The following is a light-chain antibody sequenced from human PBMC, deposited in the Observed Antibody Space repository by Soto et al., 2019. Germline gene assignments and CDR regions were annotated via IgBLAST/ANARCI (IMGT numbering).Light chain of an antibody. Sequence: DIQMTQSPSSLSASVGDRITITCRASQSSSSYLNWYQQKPGKAPKLLIYAASSLQSGVPSRFSGSGSETDFTLTISSLQPEDFATYYCQQTFSKFLYTFGQGTKLEIK. J-gene: IGKJ2*01. V-gene: IGKV1-39*01. CDR2: AAS. CDR3: QQTFSKFLYT. CDR1: QSSSSY.